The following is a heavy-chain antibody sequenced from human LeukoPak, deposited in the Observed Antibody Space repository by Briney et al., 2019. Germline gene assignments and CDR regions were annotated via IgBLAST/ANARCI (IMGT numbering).Heavy chain of an antibody. V-gene: IGHV1-2*04. J-gene: IGHJ4*02. D-gene: IGHD6-19*01. Sequence: ASVKVSCKASGYTFTSYGISWVRQAPGQGLEWMGWINPNSGGTNYAQKSQGWVTMTRDTSISTAYMELSRLKSDDTAVYYCARSVADPAVPDYWGQGTLVTVSS. CDR1: GYTFTSYG. CDR3: ARSVADPAVPDY. CDR2: INPNSGGT.